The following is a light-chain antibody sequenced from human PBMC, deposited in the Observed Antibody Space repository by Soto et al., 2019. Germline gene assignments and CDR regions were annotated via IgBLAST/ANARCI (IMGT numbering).Light chain of an antibody. J-gene: IGLJ3*02. CDR3: QVWDRNNNHVL. Sequence: SYELTQPPSVSVAPGQTAMITCGGNDIGSKSVHWYQHRPGQAPVLVVYDDRDRPSGIPERFSGSNSGSTATLTISRVEAGDEADYYCQVWDRNNNHVLFGGGTKLTVL. CDR2: DDR. CDR1: DIGSKS. V-gene: IGLV3-21*02.